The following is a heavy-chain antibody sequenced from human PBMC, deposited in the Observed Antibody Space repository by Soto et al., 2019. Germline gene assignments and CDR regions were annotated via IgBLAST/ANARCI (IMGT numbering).Heavy chain of an antibody. CDR2: ISSDGSNK. V-gene: IGHV3-30-3*01. J-gene: IGHJ6*01. Sequence: PGGSLRLSCAASGFTFSTYTMHWVRQAPGKGLEWVARISSDGSNKYYADSVKGRFTISRDNSKNTLYLQMNSLRAEDTAVYYCARDYVGAYCSSTSCYSDYYDGMDVWGQGTTVTVSS. CDR1: GFTFSTYT. D-gene: IGHD2-2*01. CDR3: ARDYVGAYCSSTSCYSDYYDGMDV.